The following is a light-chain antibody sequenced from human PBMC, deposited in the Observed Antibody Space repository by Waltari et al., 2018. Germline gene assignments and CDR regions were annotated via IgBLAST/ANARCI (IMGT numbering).Light chain of an antibody. Sequence: QSAPTQPRSVSGSPGQSVTISCTGTSSDVGGYNYVSWYQQHPGKAPKLMIYDVSKRPSGVPDRFSCSKSGNTASLTISGLQAEDEADYYCCSYAGSYTLVFGGGTKLTVL. V-gene: IGLV2-11*01. CDR3: CSYAGSYTLV. J-gene: IGLJ2*01. CDR2: DVS. CDR1: SSDVGGYNY.